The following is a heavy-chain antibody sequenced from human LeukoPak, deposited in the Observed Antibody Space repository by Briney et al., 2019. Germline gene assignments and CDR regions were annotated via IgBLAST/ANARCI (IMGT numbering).Heavy chain of an antibody. J-gene: IGHJ6*03. CDR1: GFTFSSYA. V-gene: IGHV3-23*01. D-gene: IGHD2-21*02. Sequence: GGSLRLSCAASGFTFSSYAMSWVRQAPGKGLEWVSAISGSGGSTYYADSVKGRFTISRDDSKNTLYLQMNSLRAEDTAVYYCAKDREAYCGGDCYYYYYMDVWGKGTTVTVSS. CDR3: AKDREAYCGGDCYYYYYMDV. CDR2: ISGSGGST.